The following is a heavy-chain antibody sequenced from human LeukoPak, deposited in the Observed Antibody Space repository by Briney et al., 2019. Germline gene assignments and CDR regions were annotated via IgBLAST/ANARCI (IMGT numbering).Heavy chain of an antibody. Sequence: SETLSLTCTVSGGSISSYYWSWIRQPPGKGLEWIGYIYYSGSTNYNPSLKSRVTISVDTSKNQFSLKLSSVTAADTAVYYCARDLNWVGPYGIDVWGQGTTVTVSS. CDR1: GGSISSYY. D-gene: IGHD2-15*01. CDR3: ARDLNWVGPYGIDV. V-gene: IGHV4-59*01. CDR2: IYYSGST. J-gene: IGHJ6*02.